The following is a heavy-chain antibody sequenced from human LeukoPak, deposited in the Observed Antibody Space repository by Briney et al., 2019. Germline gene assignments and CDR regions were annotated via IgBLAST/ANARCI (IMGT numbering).Heavy chain of an antibody. CDR2: IYYSGST. V-gene: IGHV4-59*08. CDR3: ARGRISGSYYRPQKYYYYGMDV. CDR1: GGSISSYY. J-gene: IGHJ6*02. Sequence: KTSETLSLTCTVSGGSISSYYWSWIRQPPGKGLEWIGYIYYSGSTNYNPSLKSRVTISVDTSKNQFSLKLSSVTAADTAVYYCARGRISGSYYRPQKYYYYGMDVWGQGTTVTVSS. D-gene: IGHD1-26*01.